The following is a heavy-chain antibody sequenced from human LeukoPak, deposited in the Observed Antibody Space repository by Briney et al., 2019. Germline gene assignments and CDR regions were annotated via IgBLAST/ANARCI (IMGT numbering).Heavy chain of an antibody. V-gene: IGHV4-61*01. CDR1: GYSISSGFH. Sequence: SETLPLTCTVSGYSISSGFHWGWIRQPPGKGLEWIGYIYDSGSTNYNPSLKSRVSISVVPSKNQFSLKLSSVTAADTAVYYCACLTTADAFDIWGQGTMFTVSS. CDR3: ACLTTADAFDI. J-gene: IGHJ3*02. D-gene: IGHD3-22*01. CDR2: IYDSGST.